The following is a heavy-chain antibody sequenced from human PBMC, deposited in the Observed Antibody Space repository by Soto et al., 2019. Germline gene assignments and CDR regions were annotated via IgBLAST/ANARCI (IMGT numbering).Heavy chain of an antibody. CDR2: ISGSGGST. V-gene: IGHV3-23*01. CDR3: AKTPYDSSGLFDY. J-gene: IGHJ4*02. Sequence: LRLSCAASGFTFSSYAMSWVRQAPGKGLEWVSAISGSGGSTYYADSVKGRFTISRDNSKNTLYLQMNSLRAEDKAVYYCAKTPYDSSGLFDYWGQGTLVTVSS. D-gene: IGHD3-22*01. CDR1: GFTFSSYA.